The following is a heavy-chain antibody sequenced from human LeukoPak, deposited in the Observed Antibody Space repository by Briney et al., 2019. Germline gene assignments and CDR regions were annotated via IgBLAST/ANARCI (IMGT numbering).Heavy chain of an antibody. Sequence: SETLSLTSAVYGGSFSGYYWSWIRQPPGKGLEWIGEINHSGSTNYNPSLKSRVTISVDTSKNQFSLKLSSVTAADTAVYYCARATDEVDTTHLGYWGQGTLVTVSS. CDR3: ARATDEVDTTHLGY. CDR2: INHSGST. V-gene: IGHV4-34*01. CDR1: GGSFSGYY. J-gene: IGHJ4*02. D-gene: IGHD5-18*01.